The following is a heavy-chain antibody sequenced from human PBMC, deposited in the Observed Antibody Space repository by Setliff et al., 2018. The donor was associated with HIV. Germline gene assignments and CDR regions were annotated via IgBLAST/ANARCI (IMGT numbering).Heavy chain of an antibody. CDR2: ISSSGGTI. D-gene: IGHD3-9*01. CDR1: GFTFSRYE. V-gene: IGHV3-48*03. Sequence: GGSLRLSCAASGFTFSRYEMNWVRQAPGKGLEWVSYISSSGGTIYYADSVKGRFTISRDNAKNSLYLQMNSLRAEDTAVYYCARDQPQDYDSLTGYYTGRYFDYWGRGTLVTVSS. J-gene: IGHJ4*02. CDR3: ARDQPQDYDSLTGYYTGRYFDY.